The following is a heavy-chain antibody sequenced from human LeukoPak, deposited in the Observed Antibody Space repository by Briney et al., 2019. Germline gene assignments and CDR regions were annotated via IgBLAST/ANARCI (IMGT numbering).Heavy chain of an antibody. Sequence: SGGSLRLSCAASGFTFTNAWMSWVRQAPGKGLEWIAVLYSGGSAYYADSVKGRFTISRDNSKNTLYLQIYSLRAEDTAIYYCARDSETETGWYYYGMDVWGQGTTVTVSS. CDR3: ARDSETETGWYYYGMDV. J-gene: IGHJ6*02. D-gene: IGHD1-1*01. V-gene: IGHV3-53*01. CDR2: LYSGGSA. CDR1: GFTFTNAW.